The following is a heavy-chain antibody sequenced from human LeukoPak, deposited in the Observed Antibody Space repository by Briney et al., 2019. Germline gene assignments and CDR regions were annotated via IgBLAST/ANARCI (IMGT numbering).Heavy chain of an antibody. J-gene: IGHJ5*02. D-gene: IGHD1-26*01. CDR3: AGDTRNGFDG. V-gene: IGHV1-8*01. CDR2: MNPNSANT. CDR1: GYTFTSYD. Sequence: ASVKVSCKASGYTFTSYDIHWVRQAPGQGLVWMGWMNPNSANTGSAQKFQGRVTMTRDTSISTAYMELSSLRSEDTAVYYCAGDTRNGFDGWGQGTLVTVST.